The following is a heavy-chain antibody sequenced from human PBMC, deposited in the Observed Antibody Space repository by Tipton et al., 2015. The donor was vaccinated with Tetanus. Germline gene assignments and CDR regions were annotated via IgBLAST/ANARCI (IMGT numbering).Heavy chain of an antibody. CDR3: ARGVPYSTTMGSDWFDP. CDR2: VIYDGTS. Sequence: GLVKPSETLSLTCTVSGVSVRSYYWSWIRQSPDKGLEWLGDVIYDGTSYYNPSLNSRVKISLDTPMNQIPLTLTSVSAADTALYYCARGVPYSTTMGSDWFDPWGQGTLVTVSS. V-gene: IGHV4-34*01. CDR1: GVSVRSYY. D-gene: IGHD2-2*01. J-gene: IGHJ5*02.